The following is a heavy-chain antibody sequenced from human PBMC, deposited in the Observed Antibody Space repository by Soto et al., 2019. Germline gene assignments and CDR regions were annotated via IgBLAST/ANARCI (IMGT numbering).Heavy chain of an antibody. Sequence: PSETLSLTCTVSGGSISSYYWSWIRQPPGKGLEWIGYIYYSGSTNYKPSLKSRVTISVDTSKNQFSLKLSSVTAADTAVYYCARDLPGRDGYNYFDYWGQGTLVTVSS. CDR1: GGSISSYY. CDR2: IYYSGST. CDR3: ARDLPGRDGYNYFDY. J-gene: IGHJ4*02. V-gene: IGHV4-59*01. D-gene: IGHD5-12*01.